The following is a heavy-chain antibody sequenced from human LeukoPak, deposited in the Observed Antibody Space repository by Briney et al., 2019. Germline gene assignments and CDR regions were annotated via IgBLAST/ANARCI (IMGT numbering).Heavy chain of an antibody. D-gene: IGHD6-13*01. J-gene: IGHJ4*02. CDR1: GYTFSSYS. CDR2: IIPILGIA. CDR3: ARDSGYSSSWPDY. V-gene: IGHV1-69*04. Sequence: SVKVSCKASGYTFSSYSISWVRQAPGQGLEWMGRIIPILGIANYAQKFQGRVTITADKSTSTAYMELSSLRSEDTAVYYCARDSGYSSSWPDYWGQGTLVTVSS.